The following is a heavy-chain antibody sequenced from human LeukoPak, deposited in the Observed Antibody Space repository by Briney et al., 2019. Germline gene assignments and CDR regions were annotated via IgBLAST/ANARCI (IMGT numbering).Heavy chain of an antibody. CDR1: GGSISSSNW. Sequence: PSETLSLTCVVSGGSISSSNWWSWVRQPPGKGLEWIGEINHSGSTNYNPSLKSRVTISVDTSKNQFSLKLSSVTAADTAVYYCARGSYYDFWSGYFYWGQGTLVTVSS. V-gene: IGHV4-4*02. CDR3: ARGSYYDFWSGYFY. D-gene: IGHD3-3*01. CDR2: INHSGST. J-gene: IGHJ4*02.